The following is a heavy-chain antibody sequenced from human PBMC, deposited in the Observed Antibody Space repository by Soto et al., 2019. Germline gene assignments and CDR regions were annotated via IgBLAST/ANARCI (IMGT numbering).Heavy chain of an antibody. V-gene: IGHV4-30-4*01. CDR3: ARGNRGYDY. CDR1: GCSISSGCYY. J-gene: IGHJ4*02. D-gene: IGHD5-12*01. CDR2: IYYSGAT. Sequence: SETLSLTCPVSGCSISSGCYYWSWVRQPPGKGLEWIGSIYYSGATYYNPSLKSRITMSVDTSKNQFSLRLTSVTAADTAVYYCARGNRGYDYWGQGTLVTVSS.